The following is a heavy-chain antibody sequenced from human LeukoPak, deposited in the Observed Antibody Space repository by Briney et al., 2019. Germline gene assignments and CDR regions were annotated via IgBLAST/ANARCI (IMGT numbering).Heavy chain of an antibody. J-gene: IGHJ6*02. CDR1: GFTFSSYE. CDR3: ARDGILWFGELLSAYYGMDV. D-gene: IGHD3-10*01. Sequence: GGSLRLSCAASGFTFSSYEMNWVRQAPGKGLEWVSYISSSGSTIYYADSAKGRFTISRDNAKNSLYLQMNSLRAEDTAVYYCARDGILWFGELLSAYYGMDVWGQGTTVTVSS. V-gene: IGHV3-48*03. CDR2: ISSSGSTI.